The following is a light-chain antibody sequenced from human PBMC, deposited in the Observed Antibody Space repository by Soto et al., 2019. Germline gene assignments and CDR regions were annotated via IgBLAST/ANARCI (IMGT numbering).Light chain of an antibody. V-gene: IGLV2-14*01. Sequence: QSALTQPASLSGSPGQSITISCTGSSSDIGAYDYVSWFQQHPGKAPKLMISEVNNRPSGVSNRFSGSKSGNTAYLTISGLQVEDEADYFCFSFTTTSTHVFGTGTKVTAL. CDR2: EVN. CDR1: SSDIGAYDY. CDR3: FSFTTTSTHV. J-gene: IGLJ1*01.